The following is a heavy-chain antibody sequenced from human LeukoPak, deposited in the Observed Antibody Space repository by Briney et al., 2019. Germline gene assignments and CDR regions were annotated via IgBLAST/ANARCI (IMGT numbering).Heavy chain of an antibody. CDR1: GGSIDTGSHY. CDR2: IYDSRFT. CDR3: ARFTGSFFDY. Sequence: PSETLSLTCTVSGGSIDTGSHYWSWIRQHPGKGLEWIGCIYDSRFTYYNPSLQSRVVISVDSSENQLSLKLTSVTAADTAVYYCARFTGSFFDYWGQGTLVTVSS. V-gene: IGHV4-31*03. J-gene: IGHJ4*02. D-gene: IGHD1-26*01.